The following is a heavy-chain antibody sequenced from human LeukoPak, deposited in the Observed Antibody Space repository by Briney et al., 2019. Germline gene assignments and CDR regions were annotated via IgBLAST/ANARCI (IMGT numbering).Heavy chain of an antibody. D-gene: IGHD3-10*01. CDR2: INPNSGGT. Sequence: ASVKVSCKASGYTFTGYYMHWVRQAPGQGLEWMGWINPNSGGTNYAQKFQGRVTMTRDTSISTAYMELSRLRSDDTAVYYCARDAPFGDCFDYWGQGTLVTVSS. CDR1: GYTFTGYY. J-gene: IGHJ4*02. V-gene: IGHV1-2*02. CDR3: ARDAPFGDCFDY.